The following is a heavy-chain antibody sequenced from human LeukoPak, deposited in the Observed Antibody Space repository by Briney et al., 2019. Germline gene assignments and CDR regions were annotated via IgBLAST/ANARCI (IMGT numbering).Heavy chain of an antibody. J-gene: IGHJ4*02. V-gene: IGHV3-30*02. CDR3: AKLSYYDSSGPIDY. Sequence: GGSLRLSCAASGFTFSSYGMHWVRPAPGKGLEWVAFIRYDGSNKYYADSVKGRFTISRDNSKNTLYLQMNSLRAEDTAVYYCAKLSYYDSSGPIDYWGQGTLVTVSS. CDR2: IRYDGSNK. CDR1: GFTFSSYG. D-gene: IGHD3-22*01.